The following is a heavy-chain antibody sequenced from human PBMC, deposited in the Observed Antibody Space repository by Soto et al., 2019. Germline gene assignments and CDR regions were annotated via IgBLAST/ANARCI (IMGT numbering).Heavy chain of an antibody. CDR2: IYYSGST. J-gene: IGHJ4*02. V-gene: IGHV4-31*03. Sequence: SETLSLTCTVSGGSISSGGYYWSWIRQHPGKGLEWIGYIYYSGSTYYNPSLKSRVTISVDTSKNQFSLKLSSVTAADTAVYYCARSTAIRYFDYWGQGTLVTVPS. CDR3: ARSTAIRYFDY. CDR1: GGSISSGGYY. D-gene: IGHD2-2*02.